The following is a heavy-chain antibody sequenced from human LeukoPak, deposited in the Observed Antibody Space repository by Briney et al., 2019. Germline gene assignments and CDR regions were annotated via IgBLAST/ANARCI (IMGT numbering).Heavy chain of an antibody. CDR1: GFTFDDYG. CDR3: ARDGGNDAFDI. Sequence: GGSLRLSCAASGFTFDDYGMSWVRQAPGKGLEWVSSISSSSSYIYYADSVKGRFTISRDNAKNSLYLQMNSLRAEDTAVYYCARDGGNDAFDIWGQGTMVTVSS. D-gene: IGHD2-15*01. V-gene: IGHV3-21*01. CDR2: ISSSSSYI. J-gene: IGHJ3*02.